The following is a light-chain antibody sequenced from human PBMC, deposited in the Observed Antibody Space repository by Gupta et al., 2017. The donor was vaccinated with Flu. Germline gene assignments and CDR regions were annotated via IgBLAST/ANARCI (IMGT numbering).Light chain of an antibody. V-gene: IGKV1-39*01. CDR1: QNIENY. J-gene: IGKJ1*01. CDR2: SAW. Sequence: IQMTQSPPSLSASVGDRVNITCRASQNIENYVNWFQRKPGGAPKLLIYSAWSLQNGIPSRFRGSGSGTEFTLTVTSLQPEDFATYYCRQIDEAPLTFGQGTQVEV. CDR3: RQIDEAPLT.